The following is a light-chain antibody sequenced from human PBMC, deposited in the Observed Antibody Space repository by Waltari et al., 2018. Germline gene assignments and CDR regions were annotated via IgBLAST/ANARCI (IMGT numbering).Light chain of an antibody. Sequence: QSALTQPASVSGSPRQSITIPCTGTRSDVGGYNYVPWYQQHPGKAPKLMIYDVSKRPSGVSNRFSGSKSGNTASLTISGLQAEDEADYYCCSYAGSSTVVFGGGTKLTVL. V-gene: IGLV2-23*02. CDR2: DVS. CDR1: RSDVGGYNY. J-gene: IGLJ2*01. CDR3: CSYAGSSTVV.